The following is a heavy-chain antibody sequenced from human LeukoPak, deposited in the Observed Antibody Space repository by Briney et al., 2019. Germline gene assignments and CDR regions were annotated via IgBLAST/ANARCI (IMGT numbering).Heavy chain of an antibody. Sequence: GGSLRLSCAASXFXFSXYWXSXVXXXXXXXXXWVANVKQDGSXKYYVDSVKGRFTISRDNAKNSLYLQMNSLRAEDTAVYYCARIGGYFDYWGQGTLVTVSS. V-gene: IGHV3-7*03. CDR3: ARIGGYFDY. CDR1: XFXFSXYW. D-gene: IGHD4-23*01. CDR2: VKQDGSXK. J-gene: IGHJ4*02.